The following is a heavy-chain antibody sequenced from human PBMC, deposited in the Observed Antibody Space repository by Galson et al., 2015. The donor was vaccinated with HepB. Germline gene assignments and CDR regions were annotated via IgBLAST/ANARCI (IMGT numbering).Heavy chain of an antibody. CDR3: ARDWTPIPYGSGNYFDY. Sequence: SLRLSCAASGFTFSSYATHWVRQAPGKGLEWVAVISYDGSNKYYADSVKGRFTISRDNSKNTLYLQMNSLRAEDTAVYYCARDWTPIPYGSGNYFDYWGQGTLVTVSS. CDR2: ISYDGSNK. V-gene: IGHV3-30*04. CDR1: GFTFSSYA. J-gene: IGHJ4*02. D-gene: IGHD3-10*01.